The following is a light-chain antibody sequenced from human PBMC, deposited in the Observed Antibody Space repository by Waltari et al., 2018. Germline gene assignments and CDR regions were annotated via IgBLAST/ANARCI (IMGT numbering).Light chain of an antibody. CDR2: GAS. CDR3: QQYNNWPL. J-gene: IGKJ1*01. Sequence: EIVLTQSPDTLSVSPGERATLSCRASQSVSSNLAWYQQKPGQAPRLLIYGASTRATVIPARFSGSGSGTEFSLTISSLQSEDFAVYYCQQYNNWPLFGQGTKVENK. V-gene: IGKV3-15*01. CDR1: QSVSSN.